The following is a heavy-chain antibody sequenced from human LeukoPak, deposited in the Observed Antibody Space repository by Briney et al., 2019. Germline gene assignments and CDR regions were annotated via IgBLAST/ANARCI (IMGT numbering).Heavy chain of an antibody. Sequence: GGSLRLSCAASGFTFSSYAMSWVRQAPGKGLEWVAVISYDGSNKYYADSVKGRFTVSRDNFKNTLYLQMNSLRAEDTALYYCARKLWHRNDCWGQGTLVTVSS. CDR2: ISYDGSNK. V-gene: IGHV3-30-3*01. J-gene: IGHJ4*02. CDR1: GFTFSSYA. CDR3: ARKLWHRNDC. D-gene: IGHD3-16*01.